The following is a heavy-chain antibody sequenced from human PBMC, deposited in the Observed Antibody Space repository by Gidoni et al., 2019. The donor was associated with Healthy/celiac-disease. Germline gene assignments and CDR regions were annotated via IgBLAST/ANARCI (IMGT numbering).Heavy chain of an antibody. Sequence: EVQLVESGGGLVQPGGSLKLSCDASGLTFSGSAMHWVRQASGKGLEWVGRIRSKANSFATAYAASVKGRFTISRDDSKNTAYLQMNSLKTEDTAVYYCTSLGSYPYHWGQGTLVTVSS. D-gene: IGHD1-26*01. J-gene: IGHJ5*02. CDR1: GLTFSGSA. CDR3: TSLGSYPYH. CDR2: IRSKANSFAT. V-gene: IGHV3-73*01.